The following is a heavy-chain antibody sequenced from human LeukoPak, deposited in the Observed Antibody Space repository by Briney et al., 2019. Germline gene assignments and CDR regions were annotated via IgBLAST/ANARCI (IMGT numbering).Heavy chain of an antibody. Sequence: GESLKISCKGSGYSFTSYWIGWVRQIPGKGLEWMGIIYPGDSDTRYSPSFQGQVTISADKSISTAYLQWSSLKASDTAMYYCARDTAMIQNNNWFDPWGQGTLVTVSS. CDR3: ARDTAMIQNNNWFDP. D-gene: IGHD5-18*01. J-gene: IGHJ5*02. CDR2: IYPGDSDT. CDR1: GYSFTSYW. V-gene: IGHV5-51*01.